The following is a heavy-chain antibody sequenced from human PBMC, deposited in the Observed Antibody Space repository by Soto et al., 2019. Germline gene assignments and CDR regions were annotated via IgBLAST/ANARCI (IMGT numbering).Heavy chain of an antibody. CDR1: GGSFSGYY. Sequence: LSLTCAVYGGSFSGYYWSWIRQPPGKGLEWIGEINHSGSTNYNPSLKSRVTISVDTSKNQFSLKLSSVTAADTAVYYCARGPYCSSTSCLGGWFDPWGQGTLVTVSS. J-gene: IGHJ5*02. CDR3: ARGPYCSSTSCLGGWFDP. D-gene: IGHD2-2*01. V-gene: IGHV4-34*01. CDR2: INHSGST.